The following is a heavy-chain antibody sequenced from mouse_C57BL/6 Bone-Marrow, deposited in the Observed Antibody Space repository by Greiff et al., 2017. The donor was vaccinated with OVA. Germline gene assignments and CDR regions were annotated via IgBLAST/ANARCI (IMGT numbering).Heavy chain of an antibody. CDR3: ARGENSNYNTGFAY. D-gene: IGHD2-5*01. CDR1: GYTFTNYW. CDR2: IYPGGGYT. Sequence: QVQLQQSGAELVRPGTSVKMSCKASGYTFTNYWIGWAKQRPGHGLEWIGDIYPGGGYTNYNEKFKGKATLTAAKSSSTAYMQFSSLTSEDSASYYSARGENSNYNTGFAYWGQGTLVTVSA. J-gene: IGHJ3*01. V-gene: IGHV1-63*01.